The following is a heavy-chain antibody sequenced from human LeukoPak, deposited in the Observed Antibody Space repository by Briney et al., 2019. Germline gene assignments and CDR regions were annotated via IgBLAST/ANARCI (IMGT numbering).Heavy chain of an antibody. CDR1: GGSISSSSYY. V-gene: IGHV4-39*07. Sequence: SETLSLTCTVSGGSISSSSYYWGWIRQPPGKGLEWIGSIYYSGSTFYNSSLKSRVTISLDTSKNQISLKLSSVTAADTAVYYCVRGTVTMRRWFDPWGQGTLVTVSS. J-gene: IGHJ5*02. D-gene: IGHD4-17*01. CDR2: IYYSGST. CDR3: VRGTVTMRRWFDP.